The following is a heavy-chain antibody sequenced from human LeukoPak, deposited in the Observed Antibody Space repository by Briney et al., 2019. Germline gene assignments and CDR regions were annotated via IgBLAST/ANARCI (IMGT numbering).Heavy chain of an antibody. CDR2: ISSNGGTT. CDR3: SGGSGLDV. D-gene: IGHD2-15*01. Sequence: GGSLRLSCSASGFTFSTYAMHWVRQAPGKGVEYVSAISSNGGTTYYADSVKGRFTISRDNSKNTLYLQMSSLRTEDTAVFYCSGGSGLDVWGQGTTVTVSS. CDR1: GFTFSTYA. J-gene: IGHJ6*02. V-gene: IGHV3-64D*09.